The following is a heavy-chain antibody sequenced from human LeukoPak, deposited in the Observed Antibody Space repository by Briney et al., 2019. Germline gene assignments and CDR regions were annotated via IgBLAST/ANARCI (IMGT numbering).Heavy chain of an antibody. D-gene: IGHD3-9*01. CDR2: IYSGGST. Sequence: PGGSLRLSCAASGFTVSSNYMSWVRQAPGKGLEWVSVIYSGGSTYYADSVKGRFTISRHNSKNTLYLQMNSLRAEDTAVYYCARATYDILTGYYYGMDVWGQGTTVTVSS. CDR3: ARATYDILTGYYYGMDV. V-gene: IGHV3-53*04. CDR1: GFTVSSNY. J-gene: IGHJ6*02.